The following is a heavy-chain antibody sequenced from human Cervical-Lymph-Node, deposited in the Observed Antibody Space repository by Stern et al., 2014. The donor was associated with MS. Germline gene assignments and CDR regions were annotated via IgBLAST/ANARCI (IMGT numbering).Heavy chain of an antibody. J-gene: IGHJ4*02. D-gene: IGHD1-1*01. CDR2: IYHGDSEP. Sequence: VQLVQSGAEVKKPGESLRISCEVSGYRFTNNWIGWVRQMPGKGLEWMGTIYHGDSEPRYSPSFQAQFTILVDKSTTPTSLQWSSLKASDTAIYYCARRGHGYMGIDYWGQGTLVTVSS. CDR1: GYRFTNNW. CDR3: ARRGHGYMGIDY. V-gene: IGHV5-51*03.